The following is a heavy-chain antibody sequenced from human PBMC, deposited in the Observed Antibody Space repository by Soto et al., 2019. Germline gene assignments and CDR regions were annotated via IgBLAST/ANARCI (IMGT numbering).Heavy chain of an antibody. Sequence: QVQLVQSGAEVKKPGSSVKVSCKASGGTFSSYAISWGQQALGQGLEGMGGIIPIFGTANYAQKFQGRVTITADESTSTAYMELSSLRSEDTAVYYCARQPVVVVAATSWFDPWGQGTLVTVSS. J-gene: IGHJ5*02. V-gene: IGHV1-69*01. CDR1: GGTFSSYA. CDR3: ARQPVVVVAATSWFDP. D-gene: IGHD2-15*01. CDR2: IIPIFGTA.